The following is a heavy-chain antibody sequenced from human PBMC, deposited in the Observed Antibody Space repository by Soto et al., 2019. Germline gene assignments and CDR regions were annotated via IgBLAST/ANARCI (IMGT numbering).Heavy chain of an antibody. CDR2: INPSGGST. CDR3: ARGPYYDFPTGFSFFDH. CDR1: GYTFTSYY. Sequence: ASVKVSCKASGYTFTSYYMHWVRQAPGQGLEWMGIINPSGGSTSYAQKFQGRVTMTRDTSTSTVYMELSSLRSEDTAVYYCARGPYYDFPTGFSFFDHWGWETLVTVSS. J-gene: IGHJ4*02. D-gene: IGHD3-3*01. V-gene: IGHV1-46*01.